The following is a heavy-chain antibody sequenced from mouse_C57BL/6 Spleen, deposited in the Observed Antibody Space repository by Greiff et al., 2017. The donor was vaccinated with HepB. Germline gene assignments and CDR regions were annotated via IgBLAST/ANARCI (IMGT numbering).Heavy chain of an antibody. J-gene: IGHJ2*01. V-gene: IGHV1-64*01. CDR3: ARSGYYGSSYCDY. D-gene: IGHD1-1*01. CDR2: IHPNSGST. Sequence: VQLQQPGAELVKPGASVKLSCKASGYTFTSYWMHWVKQRPGQGLEWIGMIHPNSGSTNYNAKFKSKATLTVDKSSSTAYMQLSSLTSADSAVYYCARSGYYGSSYCDYWGQGTTLTVSS. CDR1: GYTFTSYW.